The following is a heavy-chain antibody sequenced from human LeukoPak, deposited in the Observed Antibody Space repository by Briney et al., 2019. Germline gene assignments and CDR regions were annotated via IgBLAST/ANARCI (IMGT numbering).Heavy chain of an antibody. Sequence: PGGSLRLSCAASGFTFSSYDMHWVRQATAKGLEWVSAIGTAADTYYSDSVKGRFTISRENAKNSLYLQMNSLRAGDTAVYYCTRSNKCSSTSCYFHYDMDVWFQGTTVTVSS. V-gene: IGHV3-13*01. CDR3: TRSNKCSSTSCYFHYDMDV. CDR2: IGTAADT. D-gene: IGHD2-2*01. CDR1: GFTFSSYD. J-gene: IGHJ6*02.